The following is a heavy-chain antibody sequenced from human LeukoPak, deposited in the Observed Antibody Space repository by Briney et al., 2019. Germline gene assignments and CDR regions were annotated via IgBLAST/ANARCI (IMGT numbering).Heavy chain of an antibody. CDR1: GGSISSNSW. J-gene: IGHJ4*02. CDR3: AKGGGSCCFDY. V-gene: IGHV4-4*02. Sequence: PSETLSLTCAVSGGSISSNSWWNWVRQPPGKGLEWIGEIYHSGSTNYNPSLRSRVTISVDKSKNQFSLNLSSVTAADTAVYYCAKGGGSCCFDYWGQGTLVTVSS. D-gene: IGHD2-15*01. CDR2: IYHSGST.